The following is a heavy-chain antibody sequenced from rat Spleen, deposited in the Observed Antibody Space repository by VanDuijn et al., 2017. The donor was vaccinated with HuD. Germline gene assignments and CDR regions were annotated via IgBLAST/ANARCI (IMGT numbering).Heavy chain of an antibody. CDR2: ISTGGGNT. J-gene: IGHJ2*01. V-gene: IGHV5-25*01. CDR1: GFTFTNYY. Sequence: EVLLVESGGGLVQPGRSMKLSCAASGFTFTNYYMAWVRQAPTKGLEWVVSISTGGGNTYYRDSVKGRFTISRDNAKSTLYLQMDSLRSEDTATYYCARLDYNSNYIYYFDYWGQGVMVTVSS. D-gene: IGHD1-2*01. CDR3: ARLDYNSNYIYYFDY.